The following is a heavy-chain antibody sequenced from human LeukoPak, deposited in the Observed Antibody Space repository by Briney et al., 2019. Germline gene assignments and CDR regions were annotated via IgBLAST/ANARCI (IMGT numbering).Heavy chain of an antibody. D-gene: IGHD2-15*01. V-gene: IGHV3-23*01. CDR3: AKARSVYSGYCSGGSCYSGNDY. CDR1: GFTFSSYA. J-gene: IGHJ4*02. CDR2: ISGNGRST. Sequence: GGSLRLSCAASGFTFSSYAMRWVRQAPGKGLEWVSGISGNGRSTYYADSVKGRFTISRDNSKNTLYLQMNGLRAEDTAVYYCAKARSVYSGYCSGGSCYSGNDYWGQGTLVTVSS.